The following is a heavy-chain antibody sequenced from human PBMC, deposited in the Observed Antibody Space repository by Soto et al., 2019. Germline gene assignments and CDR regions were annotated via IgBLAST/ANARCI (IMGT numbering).Heavy chain of an antibody. CDR2: IIPIFGST. Sequence: GASVTFYWKASGCTFGTYAMSWLRQAPGQGREWIGGIIPIFGSTSSAQRFQGRLTLAAAEXTSTAYMELSSLTSDDTAVYSCARERGSGSYSKGGYFYYGLDVGGQGTTVTVSS. CDR3: ARERGSGSYSKGGYFYYGLDV. J-gene: IGHJ6*02. CDR1: GCTFGTYA. D-gene: IGHD3-10*01. V-gene: IGHV1-69*13.